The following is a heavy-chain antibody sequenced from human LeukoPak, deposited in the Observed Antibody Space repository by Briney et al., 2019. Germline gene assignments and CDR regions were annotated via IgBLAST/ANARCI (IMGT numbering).Heavy chain of an antibody. CDR2: ISSSGSTI. D-gene: IGHD3-22*01. V-gene: IGHV3-11*01. CDR1: GFTFSDYY. Sequence: GGSLRLSCEASGFTFSDYYMSWIRQAPGKGLEWVSYISSSGSTIYYADSVKGRFTISRDNAKNSLYLQMNSLRAEDTAVYYCARDHYYDSSGYFLGYWGQGTLVTVSS. J-gene: IGHJ4*02. CDR3: ARDHYYDSSGYFLGY.